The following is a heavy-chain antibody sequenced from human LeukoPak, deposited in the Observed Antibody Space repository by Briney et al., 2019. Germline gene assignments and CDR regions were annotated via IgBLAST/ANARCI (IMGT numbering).Heavy chain of an antibody. CDR3: AKAPDVRYYYYYYMDV. J-gene: IGHJ6*03. V-gene: IGHV3-23*01. Sequence: GGSLRLSCATSEFTFSSSGMSWVRQAPRKGLEWVSTISGSGGTTYYADSVKGRFTISRDTSKNTLYLQMNSLRAEDTAVYYCAKAPDVRYYYYYYMDVWGKGTTVTISS. D-gene: IGHD3-10*02. CDR1: EFTFSSSG. CDR2: ISGSGGTT.